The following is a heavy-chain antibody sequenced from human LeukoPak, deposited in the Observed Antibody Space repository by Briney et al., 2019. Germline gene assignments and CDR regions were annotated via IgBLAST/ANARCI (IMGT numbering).Heavy chain of an antibody. D-gene: IGHD2-2*01. CDR2: ISSSSSYI. V-gene: IGHV3-21*01. Sequence: GGSLRLSCAASGFTFSSYSMNWVRQAPGKGLEWVSSISSSSSYIYYADSVKGRFTISRDNAKNSLYLQMNSLRAEDTAVYYCARDCSSTGCYGYWGQGTLVTVSS. CDR3: ARDCSSTGCYGY. J-gene: IGHJ4*02. CDR1: GFTFSSYS.